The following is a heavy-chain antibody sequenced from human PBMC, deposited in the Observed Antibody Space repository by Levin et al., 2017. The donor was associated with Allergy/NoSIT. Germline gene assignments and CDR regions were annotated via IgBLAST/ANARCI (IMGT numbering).Heavy chain of an antibody. CDR1: GYTFTSYY. V-gene: IGHV1-46*01. CDR2: INPSGGST. Sequence: GASVKVSCKASGYTFTSYYMHWVRQAPGQGLEWMGIINPSGGSTSYAQKFQGRVTMTRDTSTSTVYMELSSLRSEDTAVYYCARDWAQWGGYYDFWSGPPVYGMDVWGQGTTVTVSS. D-gene: IGHD3-3*01. J-gene: IGHJ6*02. CDR3: ARDWAQWGGYYDFWSGPPVYGMDV.